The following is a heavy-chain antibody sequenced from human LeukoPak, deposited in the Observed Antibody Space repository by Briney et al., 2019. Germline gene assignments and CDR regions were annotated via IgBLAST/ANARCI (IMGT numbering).Heavy chain of an antibody. CDR2: IRGSGTVT. V-gene: IGHV3-23*01. D-gene: IGHD3-22*01. CDR3: AKSLDYDGGVLWALPQY. CDR1: GFTFTSYA. J-gene: IGHJ4*02. Sequence: PGGSLRLSCAASGFTFTSYAMSWVRQPPGKGLEWVSVIRGSGTVTYFADSVKGRFTVSRDNSKNTLYLQMSSLRAEDTAIYYCAKSLDYDGGVLWALPQYWGQGTLVTASS.